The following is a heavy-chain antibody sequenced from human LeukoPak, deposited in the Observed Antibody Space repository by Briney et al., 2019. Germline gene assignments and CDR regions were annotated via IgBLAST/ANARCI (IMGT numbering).Heavy chain of an antibody. CDR2: MNFNSGST. D-gene: IGHD3/OR15-3a*01. CDR3: AKVGLGNTAIHI. CDR1: GYTFPNYD. Sequence: ASVKVSCKASGYTFPNYDINWVRQATGQGLEWMGWMNFNSGSTGYAQKFQGRVTMTRNTAKSTVYMELSSLKSEDTAIYYCAKVGLGNTAIHIWGQGTMVTVSS. J-gene: IGHJ3*02. V-gene: IGHV1-8*01.